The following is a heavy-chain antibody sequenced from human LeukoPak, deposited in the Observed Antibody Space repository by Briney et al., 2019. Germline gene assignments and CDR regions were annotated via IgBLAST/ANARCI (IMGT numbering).Heavy chain of an antibody. CDR2: ISSSGSTI. D-gene: IGHD3-16*02. V-gene: IGHV3-11*01. CDR1: GFTFSDYY. CDR3: ARAGHVWGSYRYREDY. Sequence: GGSLRLSCAASGFTFSDYYMSWIRQAPGKGLEWVSYISSSGSTIYYADSVKGRFTISRDNAKNSLYLQMNSLRAEDTAVYYCARAGHVWGSYRYREDYWGQGTLVTVSS. J-gene: IGHJ4*02.